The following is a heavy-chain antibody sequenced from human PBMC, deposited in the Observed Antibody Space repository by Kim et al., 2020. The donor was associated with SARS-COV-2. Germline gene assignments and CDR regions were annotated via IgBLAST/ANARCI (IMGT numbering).Heavy chain of an antibody. CDR3: ARSSHQILPPTTVTTGIDY. V-gene: IGHV1-3*01. CDR2: INAGNGNT. J-gene: IGHJ4*02. Sequence: ASVKVSCKASGYTFTSYAMHWVRQAPGQRLEWMGWINAGNGNTKYSQKFQGRVTITRDTSASTAYMELSSLRSEDTAVYYCARSSHQILPPTTVTTGIDYWGQGTLVTVSS. D-gene: IGHD4-17*01. CDR1: GYTFTSYA.